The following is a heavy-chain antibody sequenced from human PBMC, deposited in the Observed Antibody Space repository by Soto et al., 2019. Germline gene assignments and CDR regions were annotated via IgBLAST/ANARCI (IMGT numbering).Heavy chain of an antibody. Sequence: QVQLVESGGGVVQPGSSLRLSCTASGFTFSIYAMHWVRQAPGKGLEWVSIISFDGKNIYYARSVRGRFTISRDNSQNTLYLQMDSLRTEDTAVYYCARRDFYCRGRNCFSGDYAMDVWGQGTTVTVSS. D-gene: IGHD2-15*01. V-gene: IGHV3-30*04. CDR3: ARRDFYCRGRNCFSGDYAMDV. J-gene: IGHJ6*02. CDR1: GFTFSIYA. CDR2: ISFDGKNI.